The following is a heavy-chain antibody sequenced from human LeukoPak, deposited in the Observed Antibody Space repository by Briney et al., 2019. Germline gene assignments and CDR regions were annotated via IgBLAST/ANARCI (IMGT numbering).Heavy chain of an antibody. D-gene: IGHD6-13*01. CDR2: IYYSGST. J-gene: IGHJ4*02. CDR3: ARDRDLRAAAGRSIDY. V-gene: IGHV4-38-2*02. CDR1: GFSFSDYS. Sequence: GSLRLSCAAAGFSFSDYSMNWVRQPPGKGLEWIGSIYYSGSTYYNPSLKRRVTISVDTSKNQFSLKLSSVTAADTAVYYCARDRDLRAAAGRSIDYWGQGTLVTVSS.